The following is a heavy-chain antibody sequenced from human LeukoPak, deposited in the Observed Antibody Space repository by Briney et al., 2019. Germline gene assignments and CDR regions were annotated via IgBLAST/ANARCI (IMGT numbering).Heavy chain of an antibody. CDR2: ISPSGGST. Sequence: ASVKVSCKAFGYTFTSNYMHWVRQAPGQGPEWMGVISPSGGSTTYAQKFQGRVTLTRDMSTSTDYLELSSLRSEDTAVYYCARDSAWLAFDYWGQGTLVTVSS. V-gene: IGHV1-46*01. CDR3: ARDSAWLAFDY. J-gene: IGHJ4*02. CDR1: GYTFTSNY. D-gene: IGHD6-19*01.